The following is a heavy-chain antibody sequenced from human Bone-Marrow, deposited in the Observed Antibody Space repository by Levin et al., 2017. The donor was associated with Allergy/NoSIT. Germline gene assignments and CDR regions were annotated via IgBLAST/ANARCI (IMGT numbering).Heavy chain of an antibody. V-gene: IGHV1-69*13. Sequence: SVKVSCKASGGTFSSYAISWVRQAPGQGLEWMGGIIPIFGTANYAQKFQGRVTITADESTSTAYMELSCLRSEDTAVYYCARDRYRYIWGSYRSFSLDYDYYYMDVWGKGTTVTVSS. J-gene: IGHJ6*03. CDR2: IIPIFGTA. D-gene: IGHD3-16*02. CDR3: ARDRYRYIWGSYRSFSLDYDYYYMDV. CDR1: GGTFSSYA.